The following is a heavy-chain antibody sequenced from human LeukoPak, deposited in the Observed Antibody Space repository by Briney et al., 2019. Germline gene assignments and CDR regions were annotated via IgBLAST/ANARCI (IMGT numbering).Heavy chain of an antibody. D-gene: IGHD3-16*01. CDR1: GGSISSYY. Sequence: PSETLSLTCTVSGGSISSYYWSWIRQPPGKGLEWIGYIYYSGSTNYNPSLKSRVTISVDTSKNQFSLKLSSVTAADTAVYYCARVITVRGVIFDYWGQGTLVTVSS. CDR3: ARVITVRGVIFDY. CDR2: IYYSGST. J-gene: IGHJ4*02. V-gene: IGHV4-59*01.